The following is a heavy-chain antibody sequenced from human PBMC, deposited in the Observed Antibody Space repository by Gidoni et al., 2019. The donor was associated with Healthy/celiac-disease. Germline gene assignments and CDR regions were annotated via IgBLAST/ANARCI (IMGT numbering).Heavy chain of an antibody. J-gene: IGHJ5*02. Sequence: EVQLVESGGGLVQPGRSLSLSCAASGFTFDDYAMHWVRQAPGKGLEWVSGISWNSGSIGYADSVKGRFTISRDNAKNSLYLQMNSLRAEDTALYYCAKGDYYDSSGLFLVDPWGQGTLVTVSS. D-gene: IGHD3-22*01. CDR3: AKGDYYDSSGLFLVDP. CDR2: ISWNSGSI. CDR1: GFTFDDYA. V-gene: IGHV3-9*01.